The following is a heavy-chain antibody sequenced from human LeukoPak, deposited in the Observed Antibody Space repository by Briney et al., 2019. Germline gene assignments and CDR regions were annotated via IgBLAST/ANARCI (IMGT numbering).Heavy chain of an antibody. CDR3: ARDKNDAFDI. CDR1: GFSFDDYA. J-gene: IGHJ3*02. CDR2: IWYDGTSK. Sequence: GGSLRLSCAASGFSFDDYAMTWVRQAPGKGLEWVAVIWYDGTSKYYADSVKGRLTISRDNSKKTVYLQMNSLRAEDTAVYYCARDKNDAFDIWGQGTMVTVSS. V-gene: IGHV3-33*08.